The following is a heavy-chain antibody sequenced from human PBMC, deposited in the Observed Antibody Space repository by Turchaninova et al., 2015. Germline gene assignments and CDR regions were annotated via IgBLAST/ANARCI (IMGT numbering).Heavy chain of an antibody. V-gene: IGHV3-48*04. Sequence: EVQLVGSGGGLVQPGGSLRLSCAASGFTFSSYSMNWVRQAPGKGLEWVSYISSGSSAISSADSVKGRFTISRDNTKNSLDLQMNSLRAEDTAVYYCARVGRTVTSHYWGQGTPVTVSS. J-gene: IGHJ4*02. CDR2: ISSGSSAI. D-gene: IGHD4-17*01. CDR3: ARVGRTVTSHY. CDR1: GFTFSSYS.